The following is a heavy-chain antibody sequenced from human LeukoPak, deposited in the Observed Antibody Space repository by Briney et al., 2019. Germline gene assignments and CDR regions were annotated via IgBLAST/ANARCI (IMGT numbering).Heavy chain of an antibody. V-gene: IGHV4-39*01. J-gene: IGHJ6*02. Sequence: CEASLLSGTVPDSVIIGSSCYRRKIRQPPGKGLEWIGSIYYSGSTYYNPSLKSRVTISVDTSKNQFSLKLSSVTAADTAVYYCARHDSSGWYGEGDYGMDVWGQGTTVTVSS. CDR3: ARHDSSGWYGEGDYGMDV. D-gene: IGHD6-19*01. CDR1: DSVIIGSSCY. CDR2: IYYSGST.